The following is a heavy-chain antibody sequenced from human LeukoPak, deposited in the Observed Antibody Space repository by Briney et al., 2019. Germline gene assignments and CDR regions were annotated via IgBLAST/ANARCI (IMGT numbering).Heavy chain of an antibody. CDR3: ARLGSCSSGSCLNWFDP. D-gene: IGHD2-15*01. Sequence: SETLSLTCTVSGGSISSSSYYWGWIRQPPGKGLEWIGSIYYTGSSYYNPSLKSRVTISVDTSKNQFSLKLNSVTAADTAVYYCARLGSCSSGSCLNWFDPWGQGTLVTVSS. V-gene: IGHV4-39*01. CDR2: IYYTGSS. J-gene: IGHJ5*02. CDR1: GGSISSSSYY.